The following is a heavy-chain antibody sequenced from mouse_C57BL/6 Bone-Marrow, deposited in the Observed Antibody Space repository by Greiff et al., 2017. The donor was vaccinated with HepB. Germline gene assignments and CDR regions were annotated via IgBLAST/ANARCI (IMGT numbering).Heavy chain of an antibody. CDR3: ARCGHWYFDV. J-gene: IGHJ1*03. Sequence: VQLQQSGPVLVKPGASVKMSCKASGYTFTDYYMNWVKQSHGKSLEWIGVINPYNGGTSYNQKFKGKATLTVDKSSSTAYMELNSLTSEDSAVYYCARCGHWYFDVWGTGTTVTVSS. CDR1: GYTFTDYY. V-gene: IGHV1-19*01. CDR2: INPYNGGT.